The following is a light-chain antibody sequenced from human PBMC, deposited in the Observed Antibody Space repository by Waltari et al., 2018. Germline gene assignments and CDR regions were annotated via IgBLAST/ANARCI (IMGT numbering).Light chain of an antibody. V-gene: IGKV4-1*01. CDR3: QQDDSTPYT. J-gene: IGKJ2*01. CDR2: WAS. Sequence: IMMTQSPDSLAVSLGERASINCKSSQSVLYSSSNKNFLNWYQQKPGQPPKLLSCWASTRECGVPDRFSGIGSGTEFTLTITSLQAEDVAVYYCQQDDSTPYTFGQGTKLEIK. CDR1: QSVLYSSSNKNF.